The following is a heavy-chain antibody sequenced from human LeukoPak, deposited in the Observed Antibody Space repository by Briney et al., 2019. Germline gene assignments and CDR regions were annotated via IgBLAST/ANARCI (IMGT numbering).Heavy chain of an antibody. D-gene: IGHD3-22*01. CDR1: GFTFTTYS. J-gene: IGHJ4*02. V-gene: IGHV4-59*10. CDR2: IYTSGST. Sequence: GSLRLSCAASGFTFTTYSMNWVRQAPGKGLEWIGRIYTSGSTNYNPSLKSRVTMSVDTSKNQFSLKLSSVTAADTAVYYCARGSSGYYPHFDYWGQGTLVTVSS. CDR3: ARGSSGYYPHFDY.